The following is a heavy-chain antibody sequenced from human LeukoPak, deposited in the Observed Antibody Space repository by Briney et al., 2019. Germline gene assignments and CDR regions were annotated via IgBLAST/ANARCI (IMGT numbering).Heavy chain of an antibody. J-gene: IGHJ4*02. D-gene: IGHD1-1*01. CDR3: VRDLSGGGNWFAGSFKY. V-gene: IGHV3-74*01. Sequence: GGSLRLSYAASGFTFSSYWMHWVRQAPGKGLVWVSRINSDGTNTNYAGSVEGRFTISRDNTKNTLYLQMNSLRAEDTAVYYCVRDLSGGGNWFAGSFKYWGQGTLVTVSS. CDR1: GFTFSSYW. CDR2: INSDGTNT.